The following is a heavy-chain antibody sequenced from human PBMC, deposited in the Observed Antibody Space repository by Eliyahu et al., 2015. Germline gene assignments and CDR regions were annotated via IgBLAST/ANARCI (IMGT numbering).Heavy chain of an antibody. V-gene: IGHV4-38-2*02. CDR3: AREEKVISEGNSV. D-gene: IGHD2/OR15-2a*01. CDR1: GYSXSSXYX. CDR2: IYXSGST. J-gene: IGHJ4*02. Sequence: QVQLQESGPGLVKPSETLSLTCAVXGYSXSSXYXWGWIRQPPGKGLEWIGSIYXSGSTYYNPSLKSRVTISVDTSKNQFSLKLSSVTAADTAVYYCAREEKVISEGNSVWGQGTLVTVSS.